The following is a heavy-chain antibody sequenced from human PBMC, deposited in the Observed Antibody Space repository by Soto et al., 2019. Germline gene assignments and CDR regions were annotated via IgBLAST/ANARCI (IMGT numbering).Heavy chain of an antibody. J-gene: IGHJ4*02. V-gene: IGHV1-18*01. Sequence: ASVKVSCKASGYTFTSYGISWVRQAPGQGLEWMGWISAYNGNTNYAQKLQGRVTMTTDTSTSTAYMELRSLRSDDTAVYYCARSEPLGNLSGKGDYWGQGTLVTVSS. CDR3: ARSEPLGNLSGKGDY. CDR1: GYTFTSYG. CDR2: ISAYNGNT. D-gene: IGHD6-13*01.